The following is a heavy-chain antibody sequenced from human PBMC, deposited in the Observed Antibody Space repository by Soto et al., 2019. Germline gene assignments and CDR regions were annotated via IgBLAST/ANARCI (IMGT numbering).Heavy chain of an antibody. D-gene: IGHD2-21*02. J-gene: IGHJ4*02. CDR2: ISYDGSNK. CDR3: AKDSRIVVVTAHYDY. CDR1: GFTFSSYG. Sequence: QVQLVESGGGVVQPGRSLRLSCAASGFTFSSYGMHWVRQAPVKGPEWVAVISYDGSNKYYADSVKGRFTISRDNSKNTLYLQMNSLRAEDTAVYYCAKDSRIVVVTAHYDYWGQGTLVTVSS. V-gene: IGHV3-30*18.